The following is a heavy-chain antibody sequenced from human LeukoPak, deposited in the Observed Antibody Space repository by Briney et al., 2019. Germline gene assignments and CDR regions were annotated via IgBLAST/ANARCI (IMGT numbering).Heavy chain of an antibody. J-gene: IGHJ4*02. CDR2: INHSGST. D-gene: IGHD3-10*01. Sequence: GSLRLSCAASGFTFSSHGMSWIRQPPGKGLEWIGEINHSGSTNYNPSLKSRVTISVDTSKNQFSLRLSSVTAADTAVYYCARDPDYHGSGRYPGGRYYFDYWGQGTLVAVSS. V-gene: IGHV4-34*01. CDR1: GFTFSSHG. CDR3: ARDPDYHGSGRYPGGRYYFDY.